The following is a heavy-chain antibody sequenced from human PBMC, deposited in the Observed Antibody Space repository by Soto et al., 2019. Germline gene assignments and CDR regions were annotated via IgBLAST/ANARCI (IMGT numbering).Heavy chain of an antibody. Sequence: ASVKVSCKASGYTFTGYYMHWVRQAPGQGLEWVGWINPNSGGTNYAQKFQGWVTMTRDTSISTAYMELSRLRSDDTAVYYCARDSSGYIFDYWGQGTLVTVSS. CDR1: GYTFTGYY. CDR2: INPNSGGT. D-gene: IGHD3-22*01. V-gene: IGHV1-2*04. CDR3: ARDSSGYIFDY. J-gene: IGHJ4*02.